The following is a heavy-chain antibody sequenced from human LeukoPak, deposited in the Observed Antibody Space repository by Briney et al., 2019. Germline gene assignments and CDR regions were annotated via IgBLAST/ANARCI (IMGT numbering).Heavy chain of an antibody. CDR1: GFTLSSYT. CDR2: ISVSGNT. V-gene: IGHV3-23*01. D-gene: IGHD2-15*01. Sequence: GGSLRLSCAASGFTLSSYTMSWVRQGPGKGLEWVSAISVSGNTYHADSVKGRFTISRDSSKNTLYLQMNSLRAEDAAVYYCAKAPVTTCSGAYCYPFDYWGQGTLVTVSS. J-gene: IGHJ4*02. CDR3: AKAPVTTCSGAYCYPFDY.